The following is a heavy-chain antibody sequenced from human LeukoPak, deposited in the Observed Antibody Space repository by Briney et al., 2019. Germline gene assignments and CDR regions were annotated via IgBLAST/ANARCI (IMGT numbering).Heavy chain of an antibody. V-gene: IGHV4-30-2*01. CDR2: IYPRGST. CDR1: GGSISSGSYS. CDR3: ARHVRGYQVIDY. J-gene: IGHJ4*02. D-gene: IGHD3-22*01. Sequence: SSETLSLTCAVSGGSISSGSYSWSWIRQPPGKGLEWIGYIYPRGSTYYNPSLKSRVILSLDKSANQFSLNLSSVTAADTAVYYCARHVRGYQVIDYWGQGTLITVSS.